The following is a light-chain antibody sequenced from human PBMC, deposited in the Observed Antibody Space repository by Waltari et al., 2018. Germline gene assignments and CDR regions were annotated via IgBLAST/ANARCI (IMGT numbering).Light chain of an antibody. J-gene: IGLJ3*02. Sequence: QSVLTQPPSASATPGQGVTIPCSRSNSNIGRNSVSWYQQFPGTAPQLLIHTDTQRPSGVPDRFSGSKSGTSASLAISGLQSEDEAHYFCAAWDDSLSGRVFGGGTKVTVI. V-gene: IGLV1-44*01. CDR2: TDT. CDR1: NSNIGRNS. CDR3: AAWDDSLSGRV.